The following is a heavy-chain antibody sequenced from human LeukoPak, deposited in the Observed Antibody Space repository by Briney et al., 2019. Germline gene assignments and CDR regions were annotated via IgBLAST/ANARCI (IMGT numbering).Heavy chain of an antibody. CDR1: GGSISSYY. CDR3: ARVGYGDYGRRGYYFDY. V-gene: IGHV4-59*01. CDR2: IYYSGST. J-gene: IGHJ4*02. D-gene: IGHD4-17*01. Sequence: SETLSLTCTVSGGSISSYYWSWTRQPPGKGLEWIGYIYYSGSTNYNPSLKSRVTISVDTSKNQFSLKLSSVAAADTAVYYCARVGYGDYGRRGYYFDYWGQGTLVTISS.